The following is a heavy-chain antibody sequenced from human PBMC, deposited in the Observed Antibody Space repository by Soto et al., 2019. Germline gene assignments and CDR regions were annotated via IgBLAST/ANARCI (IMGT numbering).Heavy chain of an antibody. CDR2: IWYDVINK. D-gene: IGHD3-22*01. Sequence: SLRLSLAAARFSFTSYGMHWVHQSPGKGLECVAVIWYDVINKYYADSVKGRFTISIDNSKNTLYLQMNNLRAEDTAVYYCARDQWEYDSSGHDAFDLWGQGTMVTVSS. V-gene: IGHV3-33*01. J-gene: IGHJ3*01. CDR1: RFSFTSYG. CDR3: ARDQWEYDSSGHDAFDL.